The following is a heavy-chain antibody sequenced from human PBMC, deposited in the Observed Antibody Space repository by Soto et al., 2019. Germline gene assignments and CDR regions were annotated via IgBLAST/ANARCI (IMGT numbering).Heavy chain of an antibody. CDR1: GFTFSSYA. V-gene: IGHV3-23*01. J-gene: IGHJ6*02. CDR2: ISGSGGST. Sequence: GGSLRLSCAASGFTFSSYAMSWVRQAPGKGLEWVSAISGSGGSTYYADSVKGRFTIPRDNSKNTLYLQMNSLRAEDTAVYYCAKATYYDILTGYPLHYYYGMDVWGQGTTVTVSS. CDR3: AKATYYDILTGYPLHYYYGMDV. D-gene: IGHD3-9*01.